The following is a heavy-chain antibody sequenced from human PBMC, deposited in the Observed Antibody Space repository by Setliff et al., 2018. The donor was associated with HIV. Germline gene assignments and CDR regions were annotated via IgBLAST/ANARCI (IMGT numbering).Heavy chain of an antibody. J-gene: IGHJ4*02. CDR3: ARAGTAGGLDLDY. D-gene: IGHD6-13*01. Sequence: SVKVSCKASGDIFSNNAINWVRQAPGQGLEWMGRIIPIFGMANYARKFQGRVTITADKSTSTAYLELSSLTYDDTAIYYCARAGTAGGLDLDYWGQGTLVTVSS. CDR2: IIPIFGMA. V-gene: IGHV1-69*04. CDR1: GDIFSNNA.